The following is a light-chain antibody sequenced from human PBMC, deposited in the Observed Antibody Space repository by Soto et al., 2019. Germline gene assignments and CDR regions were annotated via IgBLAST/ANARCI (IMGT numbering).Light chain of an antibody. J-gene: IGKJ4*01. CDR2: GAS. CDR1: QSVSSY. Sequence: EIVLTQSPATLSLSTGERATLSCRASQSVSSYLAWYQQKPGQAPRLLIYGASSRATGIPDRFSGSGSGTDFTLTISRLEPEDFAVYYCQQYGSSPLTFGGGTKVDIK. V-gene: IGKV3-20*01. CDR3: QQYGSSPLT.